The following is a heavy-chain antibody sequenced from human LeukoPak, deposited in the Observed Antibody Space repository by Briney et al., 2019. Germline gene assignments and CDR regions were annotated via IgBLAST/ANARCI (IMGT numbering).Heavy chain of an antibody. CDR3: AKPQLHSSGWYVFDY. V-gene: IGHV3-30*18. D-gene: IGHD6-19*01. J-gene: IGHJ4*02. CDR2: ISYDGSNK. Sequence: GRSLRLSCAASGFTFSSYGMHWVRQAPGKGLEWVAVISYDGSNKYYADSVKGRFTISRDNSKNTLYLQMNSLRAEDTAVHYCAKPQLHSSGWYVFDYWGQGTLVTVSS. CDR1: GFTFSSYG.